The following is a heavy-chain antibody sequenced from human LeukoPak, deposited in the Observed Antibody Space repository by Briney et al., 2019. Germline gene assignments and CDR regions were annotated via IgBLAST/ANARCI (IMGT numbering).Heavy chain of an antibody. Sequence: PGGSLRLSCAASGFTFSSYAMSWVRQAPGKGLEWVSAISDDGDAKYADSVKGRFTIPRDNSKNTLYLQMNSLRADDTAIYYCGKDWKLDPWGQGTLVTVSS. J-gene: IGHJ5*02. D-gene: IGHD1-1*01. CDR3: GKDWKLDP. CDR2: ISDDGDA. V-gene: IGHV3-23*01. CDR1: GFTFSSYA.